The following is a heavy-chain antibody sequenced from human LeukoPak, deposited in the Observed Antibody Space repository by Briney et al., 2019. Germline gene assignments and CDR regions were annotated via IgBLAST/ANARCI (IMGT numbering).Heavy chain of an antibody. CDR1: GFTFSSYW. CDR3: ARGGALLSAAADFDY. D-gene: IGHD6-13*01. V-gene: IGHV3-7*01. J-gene: IGHJ4*02. CDR2: IKEDGSEK. Sequence: GGSLRLSCAASGFTFSSYWMSWVRQAPGKGLEWVANIKEDGSEKYYVDSVKGRFTISRDNAKNSLYLQMNSLRAEDTAVNYCARGGALLSAAADFDYWGQGTLVTVSS.